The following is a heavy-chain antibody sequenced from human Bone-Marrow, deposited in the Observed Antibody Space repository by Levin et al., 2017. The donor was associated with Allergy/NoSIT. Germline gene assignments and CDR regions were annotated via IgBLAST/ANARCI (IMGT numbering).Heavy chain of an antibody. Sequence: PGGSLRLSCAASGFTFSNYIMRWVRQAPGKGLEFVSSISVSGTEKYYADSVRGRFTISRDSSKNTVYLEMSSLSVEDTALYYCARISSDWTGPFDIWGQGTLVTVSS. D-gene: IGHD6-19*01. CDR3: ARISSDWTGPFDI. V-gene: IGHV3-23*01. CDR1: GFTFSNYI. CDR2: ISVSGTEK. J-gene: IGHJ3*02.